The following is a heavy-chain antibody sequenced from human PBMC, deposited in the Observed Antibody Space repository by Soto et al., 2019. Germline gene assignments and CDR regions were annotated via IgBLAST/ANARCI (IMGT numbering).Heavy chain of an antibody. CDR3: ARRRRASYGYAAYYYYGMDV. V-gene: IGHV1-18*04. CDR2: ISAYNGNT. CDR1: GYTFTSYG. J-gene: IGHJ6*02. Sequence: ASVKVSGKASGYTFTSYGISWEREAPGQGLEWMGWISAYNGNTNYAQKLQGRVTMTTDTSTSTAYMELRSLRSDDTAVYYCARRRRASYGYAAYYYYGMDVWGQGTTVTVSS. D-gene: IGHD5-18*01.